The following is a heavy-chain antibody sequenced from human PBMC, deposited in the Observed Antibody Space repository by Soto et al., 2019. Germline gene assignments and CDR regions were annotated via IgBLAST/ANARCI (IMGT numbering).Heavy chain of an antibody. J-gene: IGHJ4*02. V-gene: IGHV3-30*18. CDR3: AKDIPAVDH. Sequence: QVQLVESGGGVVQPGRSLRLSCAASGFTFTSYAMHWVRQAPGKGLEWVAFISYDGSDKYYAESVRGRFTISRDDSKNTLFLQINSLTTEYTAVYYCAKDIPAVDHWGQGTLVTVSS. CDR1: GFTFTSYA. CDR2: ISYDGSDK.